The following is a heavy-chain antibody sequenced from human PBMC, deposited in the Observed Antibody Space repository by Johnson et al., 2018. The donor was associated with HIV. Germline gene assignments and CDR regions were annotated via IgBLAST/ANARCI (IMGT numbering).Heavy chain of an antibody. CDR3: AREFESRETDLWSGDDAFDI. CDR1: GFTFTNYG. J-gene: IGHJ3*02. CDR2: IYSGGST. D-gene: IGHD3-3*01. Sequence: VQLVESGGGVVQPGRSLRLSCAASGFTFTNYGMHWVRQAPGKGLEWVSVIYSGGSTYYADSVKGRFTISRDNSKNTLDLQMNSLRVEDTAVYYCAREFESRETDLWSGDDAFDIWGQGTMVTVSS. V-gene: IGHV3-66*01.